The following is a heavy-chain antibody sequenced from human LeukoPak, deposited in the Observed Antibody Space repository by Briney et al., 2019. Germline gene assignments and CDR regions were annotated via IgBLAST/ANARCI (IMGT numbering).Heavy chain of an antibody. CDR3: ARDRADGYNYGDYFDN. CDR1: GFIVSSDY. V-gene: IGHV3-66*01. D-gene: IGHD5-18*01. J-gene: IGHJ4*02. Sequence: GGSLRLSCAGSGFIVSSDYMSWVRQAAGKGLEWVSVIYGSSRTYYADSVKGRFTISRDNSKNTVYLQMDSLRAEDTAVYYCARDRADGYNYGDYFDNWGQGTLVTVSS. CDR2: IYGSSRT.